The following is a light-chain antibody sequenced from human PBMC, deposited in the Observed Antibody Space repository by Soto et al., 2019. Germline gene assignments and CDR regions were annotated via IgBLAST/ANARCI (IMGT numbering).Light chain of an antibody. CDR3: AAWDASLNGYV. CDR1: SSNIRNKT. V-gene: IGLV1-44*01. CDR2: NSY. J-gene: IGLJ1*01. Sequence: QSVLSLPPSASGTPGQRVSISCSGSSSNIRNKTVYWYQQLTGTAPHLLIYNSYQRPSVVPDRFSGSKSGTSGALTISGLQSEDEADYYCAAWDASLNGYVFGAGTKVTVL.